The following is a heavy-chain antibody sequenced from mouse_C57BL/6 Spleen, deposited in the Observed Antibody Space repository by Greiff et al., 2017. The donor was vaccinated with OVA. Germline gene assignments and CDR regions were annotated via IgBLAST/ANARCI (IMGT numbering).Heavy chain of an antibody. J-gene: IGHJ2*01. CDR2: INPSSGYT. D-gene: IGHD2-4*01. CDR3: ARDGGDYEGY. V-gene: IGHV1-4*01. Sequence: QVQLKQSGAELARPGASVKMSCKASGYTFTSYTMHWVKQRPGQGLEWIGYINPSSGYTKYNQKFKDKATLTADKSSSTAYMQLSSLTSEDSAVYYCARDGGDYEGYWGQGTTLTVSS. CDR1: GYTFTSYT.